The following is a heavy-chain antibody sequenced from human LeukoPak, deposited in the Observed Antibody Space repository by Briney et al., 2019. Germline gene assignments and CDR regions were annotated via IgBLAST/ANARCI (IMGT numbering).Heavy chain of an antibody. J-gene: IGHJ4*02. CDR1: GFTFSSYE. V-gene: IGHV3-48*03. D-gene: IGHD3-10*01. CDR2: ISSSGSTI. CDR3: TRDLIGSGSYYIRY. Sequence: GGSLRLSCAASGFTFSSYEMNWVRQAPGKGLEWVSYISSSGSTIYYADSVKGRFTISRDNAKNSLYLQMNSLKTEDTAVYHCTRDLIGSGSYYIRYWGQGTLVTVSS.